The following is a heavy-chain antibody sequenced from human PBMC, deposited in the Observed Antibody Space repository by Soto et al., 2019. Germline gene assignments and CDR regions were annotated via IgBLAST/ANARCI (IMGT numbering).Heavy chain of an antibody. CDR1: GYTFTSYG. CDR2: ISTYNGKT. D-gene: IGHD5-18*01. Sequence: ASVKVSFKASGYTFTSYGISWVRQAPGQGLEWMGWISTYNGKTDSAQKLQGRVSMTTDTSASTAYMELRSLRSDDTAVYYCARGAYSYGHDYWGRGTLVTVSS. J-gene: IGHJ4*02. CDR3: ARGAYSYGHDY. V-gene: IGHV1-18*04.